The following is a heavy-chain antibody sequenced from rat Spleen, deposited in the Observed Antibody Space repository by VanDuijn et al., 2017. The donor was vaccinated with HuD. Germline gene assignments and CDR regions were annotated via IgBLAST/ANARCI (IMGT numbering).Heavy chain of an antibody. J-gene: IGHJ3*01. CDR1: GFTFSDYN. CDR3: ARGYYVAFAY. CDR2: ISYDGSST. V-gene: IGHV5-7*01. Sequence: EVQLVESDGGLVQPGRSLKLSCAASGFTFSDYNMAWVRQAPKKGLEWVATISYDGSSTYYRDSVKGRFTISRDSAKSTLYLQMDSLRSEDTATYYCARGYYVAFAYWGQGTLVTLSS. D-gene: IGHD1-12*01.